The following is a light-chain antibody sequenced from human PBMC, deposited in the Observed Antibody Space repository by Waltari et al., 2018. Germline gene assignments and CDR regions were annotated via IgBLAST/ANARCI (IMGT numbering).Light chain of an antibody. Sequence: QSALTQPASVSGSPGPSITVSCPGTSSDVGGYNYVSWYQQHPGKAPKLMIYEVSNRPSGVSNRFSGSKSGNTASLTISGLQAEDEADYYCSSYTSSSTYVFGTGTKVTVL. CDR3: SSYTSSSTYV. J-gene: IGLJ1*01. V-gene: IGLV2-14*01. CDR2: EVS. CDR1: SSDVGGYNY.